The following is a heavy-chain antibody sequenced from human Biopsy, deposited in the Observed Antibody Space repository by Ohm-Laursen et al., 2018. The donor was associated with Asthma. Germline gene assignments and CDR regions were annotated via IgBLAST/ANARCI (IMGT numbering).Heavy chain of an antibody. D-gene: IGHD3-22*01. Sequence: SDTLSLTCSVSGGSISSGGYYWSWIRQHPGKGLEWIGYIYYSGTTYYNPSLKSRVTMSVDTSKKHFSLKLNSVTAADTAVYYCARMITMIQAANYYSYAMDVWGQGTTVTVSS. CDR3: ARMITMIQAANYYSYAMDV. CDR2: IYYSGTT. V-gene: IGHV4-31*03. J-gene: IGHJ6*02. CDR1: GGSISSGGYY.